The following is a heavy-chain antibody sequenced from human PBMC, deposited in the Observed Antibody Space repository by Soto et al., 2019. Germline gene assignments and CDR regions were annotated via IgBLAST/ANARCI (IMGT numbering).Heavy chain of an antibody. V-gene: IGHV1-69*01. D-gene: IGHD6-19*01. Sequence: QVQLVQSGAEVKKPGSSVKVSCKASGGTFSSYAISWVRQAPGQGLEWMGGIIPIFGTANYAQKFQGRVTITADEATSTAYMELSSLRSEDTAVYYCARAWTVAAKAPHPAIYYYYGIDVWGQGTTVTVSS. CDR3: ARAWTVAAKAPHPAIYYYYGIDV. CDR2: IIPIFGTA. CDR1: GGTFSSYA. J-gene: IGHJ6*02.